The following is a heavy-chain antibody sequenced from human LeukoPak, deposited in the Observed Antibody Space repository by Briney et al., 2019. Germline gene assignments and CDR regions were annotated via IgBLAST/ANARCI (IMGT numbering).Heavy chain of an antibody. D-gene: IGHD2-2*01. CDR2: INHSGST. V-gene: IGHV4-34*01. Sequence: SETLSLTCAVSGGSFRGYYWNWFRQPPGKGLEWIGEINHSGSTHYNPSLKSRVTISVDTSNNQFSLKMTSVTVADTAVYYCARGRRAIDNWAQGTLVTVSS. CDR3: ARGRRAIDN. J-gene: IGHJ4*02. CDR1: GGSFRGYY.